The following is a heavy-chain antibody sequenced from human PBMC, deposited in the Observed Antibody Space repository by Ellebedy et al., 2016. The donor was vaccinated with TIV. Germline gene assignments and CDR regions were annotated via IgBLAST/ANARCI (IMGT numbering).Heavy chain of an antibody. D-gene: IGHD2-2*01. CDR2: ISSSGSYI. J-gene: IGHJ4*02. V-gene: IGHV3-21*01. Sequence: GESLKISXAASGFTFNRYTMNWVRQAPGKGLEWVSSISSSGSYIYYADSVRGRFTISRDNAKNSLYLQMNSLRAEDTAVYYCARVEPFYCSSTSCKNLGSDYWGQGTLVTVSS. CDR1: GFTFNRYT. CDR3: ARVEPFYCSSTSCKNLGSDY.